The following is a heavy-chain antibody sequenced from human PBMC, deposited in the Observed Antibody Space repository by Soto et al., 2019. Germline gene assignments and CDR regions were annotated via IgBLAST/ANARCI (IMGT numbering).Heavy chain of an antibody. J-gene: IGHJ3*02. V-gene: IGHV1-8*01. CDR3: ARRADCTNGVCYDAFDI. CDR2: MNPNSGNT. D-gene: IGHD2-8*01. Sequence: ASVKVSCKASGYTFTSYDINWVRQATGQGLEWMGWMNPNSGNTGYAQKFQGRVTMTRNTSISTAYMELSSLRSEDTAVYYCARRADCTNGVCYDAFDIWGQGTMVTVS. CDR1: GYTFTSYD.